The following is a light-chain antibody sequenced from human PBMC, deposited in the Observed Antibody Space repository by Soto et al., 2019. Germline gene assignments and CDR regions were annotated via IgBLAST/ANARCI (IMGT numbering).Light chain of an antibody. CDR3: QAWGTGGV. V-gene: IGLV4-69*01. CDR1: SGHSDYA. CDR2: VTSDGSH. Sequence: QSVLTQSPSASASPGASVKLTCTLSSGHSDYAIAWHQQQPEKGPRYLMKVTSDGSHTKGDGIPDRFSGSSSGADRYLTIPSLRSDDEADYYCQAWGTGGVFGGGTKLTVL. J-gene: IGLJ3*02.